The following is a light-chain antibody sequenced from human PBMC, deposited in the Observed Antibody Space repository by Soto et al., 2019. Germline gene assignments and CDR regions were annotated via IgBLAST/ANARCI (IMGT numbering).Light chain of an antibody. CDR3: QQYNNWPPIT. V-gene: IGKV3-15*01. Sequence: EIVMTQSPATLSVSPGERATLSCRASQSVSGTLAWYQQRPGQTPRLLIYGASTRATGNPARFGGSGSGTEFTLTITSLQSEDFAIYYCQQYNNWPPITFGQGTRLEIK. CDR2: GAS. CDR1: QSVSGT. J-gene: IGKJ5*01.